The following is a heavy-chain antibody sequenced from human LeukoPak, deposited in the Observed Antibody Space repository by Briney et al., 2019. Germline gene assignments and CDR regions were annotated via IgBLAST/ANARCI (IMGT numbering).Heavy chain of an antibody. CDR3: ASGDDYGDYLVQH. J-gene: IGHJ1*01. Sequence: SETLSLTCAVYGGSFSGYYWSWIRQPPGKGLEWIGEINHSGSTNYNPSLKSRVTISVDTSKNQFSLKLSSVTAADTAVYYCASGDDYGDYLVQHWGQGTLVTVSS. CDR1: GGSFSGYY. D-gene: IGHD4-17*01. CDR2: INHSGST. V-gene: IGHV4-34*01.